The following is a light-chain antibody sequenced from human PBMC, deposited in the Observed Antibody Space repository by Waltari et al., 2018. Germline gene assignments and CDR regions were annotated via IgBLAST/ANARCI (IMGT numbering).Light chain of an antibody. CDR2: VNSDGSH. CDR1: RGHSSHV. J-gene: IGLJ3*02. V-gene: IGLV4-69*02. CDR3: QTGGHGTWV. Sequence: QLVLTQSPSASASLGASVKLTCTLSRGHSSHVLAWHQQQPEKGPRFLMKVNSDGSHSKGDEIPDRFSGSSSGAERYLTISSLQSEDEADYYCQTGGHGTWVFGGGTKLTVL.